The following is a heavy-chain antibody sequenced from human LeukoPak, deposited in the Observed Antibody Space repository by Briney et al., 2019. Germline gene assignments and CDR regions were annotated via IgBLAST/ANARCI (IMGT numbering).Heavy chain of an antibody. Sequence: GGSLRLSCAASGFTFSSYGMHWVRQAPGKGLEWVAVIWYDGSNKCYADSVKGRFTISRDNSKNTLYLQMNSLRAEDTAVYYCARPYSSSWYDLGFDYWGQGTLVTVSS. CDR3: ARPYSSSWYDLGFDY. V-gene: IGHV3-33*01. CDR2: IWYDGSNK. D-gene: IGHD6-13*01. J-gene: IGHJ4*02. CDR1: GFTFSSYG.